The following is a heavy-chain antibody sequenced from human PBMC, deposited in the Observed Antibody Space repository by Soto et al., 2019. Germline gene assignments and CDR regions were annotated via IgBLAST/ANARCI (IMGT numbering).Heavy chain of an antibody. CDR1: GFSLSTARMG. V-gene: IGHV2-5*02. CDR3: AHRLSGWPGFRD. CDR2: IYWDGGE. J-gene: IGHJ4*02. D-gene: IGHD6-19*01. Sequence: QITLRESGPTLVKPTQTLTLTCTFDGFSLSTARMGVGWVRHPPGRALEWLALIYWDGGERYSPSLRSRLTITKDTSKNQVVLTMTNMDPVDTATYYSAHRLSGWPGFRDWGPVTLVTVSS.